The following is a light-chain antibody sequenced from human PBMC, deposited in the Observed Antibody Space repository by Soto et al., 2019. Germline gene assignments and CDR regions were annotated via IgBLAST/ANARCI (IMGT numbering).Light chain of an antibody. Sequence: DIQMTQSPSTLSASVGDRVTITCRASQSISSWLAWYRQKPGKAPKLLIYDASSLESGVPSRFSGSGSGTDFTLTISRLEPEDFAVYYCQQYGSSGTFGQGTKVEIK. J-gene: IGKJ1*01. CDR3: QQYGSSGT. V-gene: IGKV1-5*01. CDR1: QSISSW. CDR2: DAS.